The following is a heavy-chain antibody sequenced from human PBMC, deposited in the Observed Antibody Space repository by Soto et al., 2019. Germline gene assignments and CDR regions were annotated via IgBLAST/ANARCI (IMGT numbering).Heavy chain of an antibody. CDR1: GFTFSSYA. V-gene: IGHV3-30-3*01. Sequence: GGSLRLSCAASGFTFSSYALHWVRQAPGKGLEWVAVISFDGNNKYYADSVKGRFTISRDNSKNTLYLQMNSLRAEDTAVYHCARDDSFCTGGSCYFEYWGQGTLVTVSS. J-gene: IGHJ4*02. D-gene: IGHD2-15*01. CDR3: ARDDSFCTGGSCYFEY. CDR2: ISFDGNNK.